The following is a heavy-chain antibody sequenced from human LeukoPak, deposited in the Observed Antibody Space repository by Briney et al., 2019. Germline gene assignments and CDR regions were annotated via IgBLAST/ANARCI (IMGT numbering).Heavy chain of an antibody. CDR1: GFTFSSYG. CDR3: AKSYRIVVVPAATDY. V-gene: IGHV3-30*18. D-gene: IGHD2-2*01. CDR2: ISYDGSNK. Sequence: GGSLRLSCAASGFTFSSYGMRWVRQAPGKGLEWAAVISYDGSNKYYADSVKGRFTISRDNSKNTLYLQMNSLRAEDTAVYYCAKSYRIVVVPAATDYWGQGTLVTVSS. J-gene: IGHJ4*02.